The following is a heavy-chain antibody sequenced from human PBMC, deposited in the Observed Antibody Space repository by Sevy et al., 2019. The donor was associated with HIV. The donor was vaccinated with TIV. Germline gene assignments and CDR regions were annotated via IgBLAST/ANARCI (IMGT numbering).Heavy chain of an antibody. CDR2: IWYEGSTT. J-gene: IGHJ4*01. Sequence: GGSLRLSCAASGFTFSSFGMHWVRQAPGKGLEWVAVIWYEGSTTYYADSVRGRFTISRDSSNNTLYLQMNSLRADDTAVYYCTATATHLDYWGHGTLVTVSS. D-gene: IGHD1-26*01. CDR3: TATATHLDY. CDR1: GFTFSSFG. V-gene: IGHV3-33*01.